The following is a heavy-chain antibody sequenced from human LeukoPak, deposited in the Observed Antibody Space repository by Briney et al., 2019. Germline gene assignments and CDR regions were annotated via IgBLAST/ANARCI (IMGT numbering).Heavy chain of an antibody. J-gene: IGHJ6*03. CDR1: GYSISSSYY. CDR2: IYYSGST. Sequence: SETLSLTCAVSGYSISSSYYWGWIRQPPGKGLEWIGYIYYSGSTYYNPSLKSRVTISVDTSKNQFSLKLSSVTAADTAVYYCARYCSSTSCYSYYYMDVWGKGTTVTVSS. V-gene: IGHV4-38-2*01. CDR3: ARYCSSTSCYSYYYMDV. D-gene: IGHD2-2*02.